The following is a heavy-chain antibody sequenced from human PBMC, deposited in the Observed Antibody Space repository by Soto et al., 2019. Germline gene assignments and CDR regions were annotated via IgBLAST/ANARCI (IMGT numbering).Heavy chain of an antibody. CDR3: ARGFRGIEYYYASSGYYRYFDY. Sequence: QVQLQQWGAGLLKPSETLSLTCAVYGRSFSDYYWNWIRQSPGKGLEWIGEINHSGSTNYNPSLKSRVTISVDTSKNQFSLKLSSVTAADTAVFYCARGFRGIEYYYASSGYYRYFDYWGQGTLVTVSS. CDR1: GRSFSDYY. CDR2: INHSGST. J-gene: IGHJ4*02. V-gene: IGHV4-34*01. D-gene: IGHD3-22*01.